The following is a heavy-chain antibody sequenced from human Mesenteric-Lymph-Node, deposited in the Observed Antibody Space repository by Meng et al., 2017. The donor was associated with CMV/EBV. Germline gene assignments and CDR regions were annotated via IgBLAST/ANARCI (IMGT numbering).Heavy chain of an antibody. CDR1: GYTFTGYY. CDR3: VKDSPSRLAFDP. J-gene: IGHJ5*02. V-gene: IGHV1-2*02. D-gene: IGHD2-2*01. Sequence: ASVKVSCKGFGYTFTGYYMHWVRQAPGQGLEWMGWINPNSGDTNYAQKLQGRVTMTSDTSISTAYMDLSRLRSDDTAVYYCVKDSPSRLAFDPWGQGTLVTVSS. CDR2: INPNSGDT.